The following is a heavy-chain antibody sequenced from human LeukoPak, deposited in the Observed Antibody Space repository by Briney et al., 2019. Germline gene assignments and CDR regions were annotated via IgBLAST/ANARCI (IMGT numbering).Heavy chain of an antibody. CDR3: ARDKSYYYYYMDV. CDR2: INPNSGGT. CDR1: GYTFTGYY. J-gene: IGHJ6*03. V-gene: IGHV1-2*02. Sequence: GASVKVSCKASGYTFTGYYMHWVRQAPGEGLEWMGWINPNSGGTNYAQKFQGRVTMTRDTSISTASMELSRLRSDDTAVYYCARDKSYYYYYMDVWGKGTTLTVSS.